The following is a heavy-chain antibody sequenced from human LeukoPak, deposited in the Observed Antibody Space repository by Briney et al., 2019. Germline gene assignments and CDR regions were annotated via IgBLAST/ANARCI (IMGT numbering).Heavy chain of an antibody. CDR3: ARSGVTMSFGTFDY. V-gene: IGHV1-18*01. Sequence: ASVKVSCKVSGYTFASYGISWVRQAPGQGLEWMGWISVHNGNTNYAQRLQGRVTMITDTSTSIAYMELRSLRSDDTAVFYCARSGVTMSFGTFDYWGQGTLVTVSS. CDR1: GYTFASYG. CDR2: ISVHNGNT. D-gene: IGHD4-17*01. J-gene: IGHJ4*02.